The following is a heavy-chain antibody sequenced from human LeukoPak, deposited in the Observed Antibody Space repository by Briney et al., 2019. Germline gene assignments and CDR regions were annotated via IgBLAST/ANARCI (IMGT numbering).Heavy chain of an antibody. D-gene: IGHD3-22*01. J-gene: IGHJ4*02. CDR2: ISSSSSYI. Sequence: GGSLRLSCAASGFTFSSYSMNWVRQAPGKGQEWVSSISSSSSYIYYADSVKGRFTISRDNAKNSLYLQMNSLRAEDTAVYYCASGMGYYYDSSGYGDYWGQGTLVTVSS. CDR3: ASGMGYYYDSSGYGDY. V-gene: IGHV3-21*01. CDR1: GFTFSSYS.